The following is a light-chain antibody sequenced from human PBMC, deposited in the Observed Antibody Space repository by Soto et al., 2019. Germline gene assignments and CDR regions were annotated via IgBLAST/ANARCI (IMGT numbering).Light chain of an antibody. J-gene: IGKJ1*01. CDR1: QSVSSN. CDR3: QQYNNWWT. Sequence: EIVMTQSPATLSVSPGERATLSCRASQSVSSNLAWYQQKHGQAPRLLIYGASTRATGIPARFSGSGSGTEFTPTISSLQSEDFAVYYCQQYNNWWTFGQGTKVEIK. V-gene: IGKV3-15*01. CDR2: GAS.